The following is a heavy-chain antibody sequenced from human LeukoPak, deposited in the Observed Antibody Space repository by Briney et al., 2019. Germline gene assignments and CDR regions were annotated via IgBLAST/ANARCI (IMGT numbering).Heavy chain of an antibody. V-gene: IGHV3-9*01. CDR3: AKDGTMVAFDI. CDR1: GFTFDDYA. J-gene: IGHJ3*02. Sequence: AGGSLRLSCAASGFTFDDYAMHWVRQAPGKGLEWVLGISWNSGSIGYADSVKGRFTISRDNAKNSLYLQMNSLRAEDTALYYCAKDGTMVAFDIWGQGTMVTVSS. CDR2: ISWNSGSI. D-gene: IGHD3-10*01.